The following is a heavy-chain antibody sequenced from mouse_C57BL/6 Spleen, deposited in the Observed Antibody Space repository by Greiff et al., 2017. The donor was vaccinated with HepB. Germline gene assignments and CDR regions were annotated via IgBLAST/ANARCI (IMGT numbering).Heavy chain of an antibody. CDR2: IDPEDGDT. CDR1: GFNIKDYY. Sequence: EVQLQQSGAELVRPGASVKLSCTASGFNIKDYYMHWVKQRPEQGLEWIGRIDPEDGDTEYAPKFQGKATMTADTSSNTAYLQLSSLTSEDTAVYYCTTGPNWDVGRRAYWGQGTLVTVSA. J-gene: IGHJ3*01. D-gene: IGHD4-1*01. V-gene: IGHV14-1*01. CDR3: TTGPNWDVGRRAY.